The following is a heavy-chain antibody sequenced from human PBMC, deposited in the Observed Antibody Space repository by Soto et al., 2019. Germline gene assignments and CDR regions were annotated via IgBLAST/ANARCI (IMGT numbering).Heavy chain of an antibody. J-gene: IGHJ4*02. CDR2: INPNSGGT. Sequence: ASVKVSCKASGYTFTGYYLHWVRQAPGQGLEWMGWINPNSGGTNYAHYAQKFQGRVSMTRDTSIGTAYMEMSSLTSDDTAVYYCALGLPGEAFDYWGQGTLVTVS. V-gene: IGHV1-2*02. CDR3: ALGLPGEAFDY. D-gene: IGHD7-27*01. CDR1: GYTFTGYY.